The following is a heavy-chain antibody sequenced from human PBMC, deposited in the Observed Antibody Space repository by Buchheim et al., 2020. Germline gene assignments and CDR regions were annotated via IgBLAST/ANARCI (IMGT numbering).Heavy chain of an antibody. Sequence: QVQLVQSGAEVKKPGSSVKVSYKASGGTFSSYAISWVRQAPGQGLEWMGGIIPIFGPATYAQQFQGRVTITADKSTSTAYLELSSLRSEDTAVYYCARDCSGGSCYVSAPYYYGMDVWGQGTT. V-gene: IGHV1-69*06. CDR3: ARDCSGGSCYVSAPYYYGMDV. CDR1: GGTFSSYA. D-gene: IGHD2-15*01. J-gene: IGHJ6*02. CDR2: IIPIFGPA.